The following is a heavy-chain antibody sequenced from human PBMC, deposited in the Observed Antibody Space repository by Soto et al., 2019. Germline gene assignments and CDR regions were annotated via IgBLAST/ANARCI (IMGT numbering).Heavy chain of an antibody. D-gene: IGHD6-6*01. CDR2: ISYDGSNK. CDR1: GFTFSSYA. Sequence: GGSLRLSCAASGFTFSSYAMHWVRQAPGKGLEWVAVISYDGSNKYYADSVKGRFTISRDNSKNTLYLQMNSLRAEDTAVYYCAREYSSSSLPTSYYYYGMDVWGQGTTVTVSS. J-gene: IGHJ6*02. V-gene: IGHV3-30-3*01. CDR3: AREYSSSSLPTSYYYYGMDV.